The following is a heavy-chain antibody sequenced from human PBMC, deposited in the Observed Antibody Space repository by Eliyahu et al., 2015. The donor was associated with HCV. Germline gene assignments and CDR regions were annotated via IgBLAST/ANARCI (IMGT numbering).Heavy chain of an antibody. Sequence: VQLVQSGAEVKKPGSSVKVSCKASGDTFSSSVINWVRQAPGQGLEWMGGITPIFGTPKYAQKFQGRLTITAEQTTTPAHMELSSLRSEDTAVYYCARAFSHDFLSGYYYYWGQGTPVTVSP. CDR2: ITPIFGTP. J-gene: IGHJ4*02. V-gene: IGHV1-69*01. CDR3: ARAFSHDFLSGYYYY. CDR1: GDTFSSSV. D-gene: IGHD3-3*01.